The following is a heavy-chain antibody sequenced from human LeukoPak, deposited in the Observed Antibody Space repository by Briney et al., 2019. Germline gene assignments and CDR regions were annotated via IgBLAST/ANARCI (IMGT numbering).Heavy chain of an antibody. CDR3: ASDQSIGTDLRYFFDY. V-gene: IGHV3-48*02. D-gene: IGHD3-9*01. Sequence: GGSLRLSCAASGITFSRYAMNWVRQAPGKGLEWVPYISSISNYIQYADSVKGRFTISRDNAKNSLYLQMNSLRDEDTAVYYCASDQSIGTDLRYFFDYWGQGTLVTVSS. J-gene: IGHJ4*02. CDR1: GITFSRYA. CDR2: ISSISNYI.